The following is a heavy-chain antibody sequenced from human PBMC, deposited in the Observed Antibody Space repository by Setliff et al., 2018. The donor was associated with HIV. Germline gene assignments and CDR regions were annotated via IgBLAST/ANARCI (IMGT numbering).Heavy chain of an antibody. CDR3: ARRGHRSIYDPYQYNYFDP. J-gene: IGHJ5*02. CDR2: IYYSGNT. Sequence: SETLSLTCSVSGGSISSRSEHWAWIRQPPGKGLEWIGTIYYSGNTYYNPSLKSRLTISLYTSTNKFSLKLSSVTAADTAVYYCARRGHRSIYDPYQYNYFDPWGQGTLVTVSS. CDR1: GGSISSRSEH. V-gene: IGHV4-39*01. D-gene: IGHD5-18*01.